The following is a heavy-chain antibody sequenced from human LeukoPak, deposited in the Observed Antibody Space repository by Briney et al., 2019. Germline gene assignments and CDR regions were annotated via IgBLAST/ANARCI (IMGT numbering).Heavy chain of an antibody. D-gene: IGHD6-13*01. CDR2: IKQDGSEK. CDR1: GFTFSTYW. V-gene: IGHV3-7*01. CDR3: ARDSAGNDY. J-gene: IGHJ4*02. Sequence: GGSLRLSCAASGFTFSTYWMSWVRQAPGKGLEWVANIKQDGSEKYYVDSVKGRFTISRDNAKISLYLQMNSLRAEDTAMYYCARDSAGNDYWGQGTLVTVSS.